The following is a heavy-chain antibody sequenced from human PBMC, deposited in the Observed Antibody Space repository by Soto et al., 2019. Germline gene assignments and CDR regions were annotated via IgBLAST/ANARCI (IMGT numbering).Heavy chain of an antibody. J-gene: IGHJ4*02. V-gene: IGHV4-4*07. CDR2: IHSNGNS. CDR3: ARDLAGSGNLDY. Sequence: SETLSLTCSVSGDSISTSYWSWIRQPAGKRPEWIGRIHSNGNSHYNPSLRSRVSISVDTSKNQFSLKLSSVTAADTAVYYRARDLAGSGNLDYWGQGTLVTVSS. CDR1: GDSISTSY. D-gene: IGHD3-10*01.